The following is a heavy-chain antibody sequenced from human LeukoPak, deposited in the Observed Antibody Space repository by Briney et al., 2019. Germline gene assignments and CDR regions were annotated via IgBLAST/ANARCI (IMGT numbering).Heavy chain of an antibody. CDR2: ISSGSSYI. V-gene: IGHV3-21*04. D-gene: IGHD6-6*01. CDR1: GLTFSRYS. J-gene: IGHJ4*02. CDR3: ARGVARSSKFHFSYYFDY. Sequence: GGSLRLSCAASGLTFSRYSMNWVRQAPGKGLEWVSSISSGSSYIYYVDSVKGRFTVSRDNAKNSLYLQMNSLRAEDTAVYYCARGVARSSKFHFSYYFDYWGQGTLVTVSS.